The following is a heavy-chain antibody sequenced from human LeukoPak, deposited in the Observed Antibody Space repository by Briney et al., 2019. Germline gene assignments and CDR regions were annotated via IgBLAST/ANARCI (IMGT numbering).Heavy chain of an antibody. CDR2: LYTSGST. V-gene: IGHV4-4*07. Sequence: SETLSLTCTVSGVPISSYYWSWIRQPAGKGLEWIGLLYTSGSTNYNPSLKSRVTMSVDTSKNQFSLKLSSVTAADTAVYYCARGPPGGWFDPWGQGTLVTVSS. J-gene: IGHJ5*02. D-gene: IGHD3-16*01. CDR1: GVPISSYY. CDR3: ARGPPGGWFDP.